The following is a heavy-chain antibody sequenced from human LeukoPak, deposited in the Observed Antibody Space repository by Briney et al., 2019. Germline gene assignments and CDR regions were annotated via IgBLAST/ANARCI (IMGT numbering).Heavy chain of an antibody. Sequence: PSETLSLTCAVSGYSISSGYFWAWLRQAPGKGPEWIGSISHSGSSYSNPSLKSRVIVSVDTSNNQFSLRLTSVTAADTATYYCARDGYYYDGTFEYWGQGIRVAVSS. J-gene: IGHJ4*02. CDR3: ARDGYYYDGTFEY. CDR1: GYSISSGYF. CDR2: ISHSGSS. D-gene: IGHD3-22*01. V-gene: IGHV4-38-2*02.